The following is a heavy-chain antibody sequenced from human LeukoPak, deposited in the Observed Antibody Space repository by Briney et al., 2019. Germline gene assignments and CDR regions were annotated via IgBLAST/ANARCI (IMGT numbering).Heavy chain of an antibody. Sequence: SETLSLTCTVSGGSVSSSSYYWSWIRQPPGKGLEWIGEINHSGSTNYNPSLKSRVTISVDTSKNQFSLKLSSVTAADTAVYYCARGYYGSGSYYYWGQGTLVTVSS. CDR2: INHSGST. V-gene: IGHV4-39*07. D-gene: IGHD3-10*01. CDR1: GGSVSSSSYY. J-gene: IGHJ4*02. CDR3: ARGYYGSGSYYY.